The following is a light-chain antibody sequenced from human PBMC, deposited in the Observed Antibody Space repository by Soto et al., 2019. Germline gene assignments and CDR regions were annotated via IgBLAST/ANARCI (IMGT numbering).Light chain of an antibody. Sequence: DIQMTQSPSTLSASVGDRVTITCRASQSIDKWLAWYQQKPGKAPNLLIYKASLLQSGVPSRFSGSGSGTEFTLTISSLQPDDVGSYFCQQYNRFSWTFGQGTKVEIK. CDR1: QSIDKW. J-gene: IGKJ1*01. CDR3: QQYNRFSWT. V-gene: IGKV1-5*03. CDR2: KAS.